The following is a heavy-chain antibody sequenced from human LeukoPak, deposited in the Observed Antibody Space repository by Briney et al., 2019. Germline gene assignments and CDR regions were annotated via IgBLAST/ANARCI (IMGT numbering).Heavy chain of an antibody. V-gene: IGHV3-30-3*01. Sequence: GSLRLSCAASGFTFSSYAMHWVRQAPGKGLEWVAVISYDGSNKYYADSVKGRFTISRDNSKNTLYLQMNSLRAEDTVVYYCASIVVEDNWFDPWGQGTLVTVSS. CDR3: ASIVVEDNWFDP. D-gene: IGHD2-15*01. CDR1: GFTFSSYA. CDR2: ISYDGSNK. J-gene: IGHJ5*02.